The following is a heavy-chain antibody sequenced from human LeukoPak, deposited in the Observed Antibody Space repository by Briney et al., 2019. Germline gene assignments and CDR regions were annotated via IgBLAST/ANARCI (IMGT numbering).Heavy chain of an antibody. J-gene: IGHJ4*02. Sequence: ASVKVSCKTSGYTFTHYYIHWVRQAPGQGLEWMGWINPDSGATNYAQNFQGRVTMTRDTSISTVYMELTSDDTAVFYCAREEGTHFTDSSGYYPPDYWGPGTLVTVSS. CDR1: GYTFTHYY. CDR2: INPDSGAT. D-gene: IGHD3-22*01. CDR3: AREEGTHFTDSSGYYPPDY. V-gene: IGHV1-2*02.